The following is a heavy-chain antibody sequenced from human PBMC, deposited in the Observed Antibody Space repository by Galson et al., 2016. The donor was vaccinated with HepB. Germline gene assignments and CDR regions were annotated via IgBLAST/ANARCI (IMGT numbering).Heavy chain of an antibody. V-gene: IGHV4-59*01. CDR2: ACNDGGT. CDR3: AREGGRLVDY. J-gene: IGHJ4*02. D-gene: IGHD3-16*01. CDR1: GGSMSSYC. Sequence: SETLSPTCTVSGGSMSSYCWSWIRQPPGKGLEWVGYACNDGGTGYHPPLRSRVTMSLDKANKHLYLRLLSVTAGDTALYFCAREGGRLVDYWGQGILVTVSS.